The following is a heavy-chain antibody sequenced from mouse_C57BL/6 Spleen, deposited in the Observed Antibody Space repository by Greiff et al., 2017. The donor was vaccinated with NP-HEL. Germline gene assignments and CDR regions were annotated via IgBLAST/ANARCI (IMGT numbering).Heavy chain of an antibody. CDR1: GFTFSDYG. CDR2: ISSGSSTI. CDR3: ARFPLFDY. Sequence: EVNLVESGGGLVKPGGSLKLSCAASGFTFSDYGMHWVRQAPEKGLEWVAYISSGSSTIYYADTVKGRFTISRDNAKNTLFLQMTSLRSEDTAMYYCARFPLFDYWGQGTTLTVSS. J-gene: IGHJ2*01. V-gene: IGHV5-17*01.